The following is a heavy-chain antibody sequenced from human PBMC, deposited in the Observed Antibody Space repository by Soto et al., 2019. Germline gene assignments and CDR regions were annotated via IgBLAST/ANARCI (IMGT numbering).Heavy chain of an antibody. V-gene: IGHV3-23*01. D-gene: IGHD3-3*01. CDR3: AKDQPIFGVVIKTRSDAFDI. CDR2: ISGSGGST. Sequence: GGSLRLSCAASGFTFSSYAMSWVRQAPGKGLEWVSAISGSGGSTYYADSVKGRFTISRDNSKNTLYLQMNSLRAEDTAVYYCAKDQPIFGVVIKTRSDAFDIWGQGTMVTVSS. CDR1: GFTFSSYA. J-gene: IGHJ3*02.